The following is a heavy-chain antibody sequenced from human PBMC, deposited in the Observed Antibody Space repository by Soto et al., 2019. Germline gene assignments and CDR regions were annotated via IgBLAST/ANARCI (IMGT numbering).Heavy chain of an antibody. CDR1: GGTISSSSYY. CDR2: IYYSGST. V-gene: IGHV4-39*07. Sequence: SETLSLTCTVAGGTISSSSYYWGWIRQPPGKGLEWIGSIYYSGSTNYNPSLKSRVTISVDTSKNQFSLKLSSVTAADTAVYYCAREQPLMVRGVEDYYYMDVWGKGTTVTVSS. CDR3: AREQPLMVRGVEDYYYMDV. J-gene: IGHJ6*03. D-gene: IGHD3-10*01.